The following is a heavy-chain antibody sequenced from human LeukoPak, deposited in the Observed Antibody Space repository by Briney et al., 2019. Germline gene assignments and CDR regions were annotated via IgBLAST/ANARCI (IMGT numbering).Heavy chain of an antibody. CDR3: ASIGYYYGSGSYLPGGGDFDY. D-gene: IGHD3-10*01. J-gene: IGHJ4*02. CDR1: GFTFSSYS. CDR2: ISSSSSYI. Sequence: GGSLRLSCAASGFTFSSYSMNWVRQAPGKGLEWVSSISSSSSYIYYADSVKGRFTISRDNAKNSLYLQMNNLRAEDTAVYYCASIGYYYGSGSYLPGGGDFDYWGQGTLVTVSS. V-gene: IGHV3-21*01.